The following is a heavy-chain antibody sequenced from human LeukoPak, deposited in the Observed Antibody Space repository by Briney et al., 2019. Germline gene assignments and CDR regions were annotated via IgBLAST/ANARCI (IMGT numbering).Heavy chain of an antibody. CDR1: GGTFSSYA. D-gene: IGHD4-17*01. Sequence: GSSVKVSCKASGGTFSSYAISWVRQAPGQGLEWMGGIIPIFGTANYAQKFRGRVTITADESTSTAYMELSSLRSEDTAVYYCARAVGATVTRRRLGAFDIWGQGTMVTVSS. CDR3: ARAVGATVTRRRLGAFDI. CDR2: IIPIFGTA. V-gene: IGHV1-69*01. J-gene: IGHJ3*02.